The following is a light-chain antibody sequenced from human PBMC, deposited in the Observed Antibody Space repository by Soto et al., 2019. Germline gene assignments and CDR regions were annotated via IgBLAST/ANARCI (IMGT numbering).Light chain of an antibody. CDR2: KSS. CDR3: QEGTYWPA. V-gene: IGKV1-5*03. Sequence: DIQMTQSPSTLSGSVGDRVTITCRASQSVSIWLAWYQQKPGRAPKLLIYKSSILESGVPSRFSGSGSGTDFTLTISSLEPEDFAVYYCQEGTYWPAFGGGTKVDIK. CDR1: QSVSIW. J-gene: IGKJ4*01.